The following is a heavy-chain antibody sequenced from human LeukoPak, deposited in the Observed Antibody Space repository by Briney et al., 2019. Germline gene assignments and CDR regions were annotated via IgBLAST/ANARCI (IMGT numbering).Heavy chain of an antibody. CDR1: GFTFSSYA. CDR2: VSGSGGST. CDR3: ARDPLAIVGATGY. J-gene: IGHJ4*02. V-gene: IGHV3-23*01. D-gene: IGHD1-26*01. Sequence: PGGSLRLSCAASGFTFSSYAMSWVRQAPGKGLEWVSGVSGSGGSTNYADSVKGRFTISRDNSKDTLYLQMNSLRAEDTAVYYCARDPLAIVGATGYWGQGTLVTVSS.